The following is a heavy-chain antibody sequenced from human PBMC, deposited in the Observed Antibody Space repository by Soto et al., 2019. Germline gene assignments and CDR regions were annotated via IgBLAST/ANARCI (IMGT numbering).Heavy chain of an antibody. V-gene: IGHV1-46*01. Sequence: GASVKVSCKESGYTFTSYYRHWVRQAPGQGLEWMGIINPSGGSTSYAQKFQGRVTMTRDTSTSTVYMELSSLRSEDTAVYYCATTVTTRKAMPLWSDPWGQGTLVTVSS. CDR1: GYTFTSYY. CDR3: ATTVTTRKAMPLWSDP. J-gene: IGHJ5*02. CDR2: INPSGGST. D-gene: IGHD4-17*01.